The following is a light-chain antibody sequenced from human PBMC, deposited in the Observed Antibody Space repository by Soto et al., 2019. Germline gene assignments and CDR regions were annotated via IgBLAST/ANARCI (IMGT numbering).Light chain of an antibody. CDR1: QSLLHSNGYNY. V-gene: IGKV2-24*01. Sequence: DIVMTQSPLSLPVTPGEPASISCRSSQSLLHSNGYNYLHWYLQRPGQPPRLLIYKISNRFSGVPDRFSGSGAGTDFTLKISRVEVEDVGVYYCMQTTQLWTSGQGTKVDIK. CDR2: KIS. J-gene: IGKJ1*01. CDR3: MQTTQLWT.